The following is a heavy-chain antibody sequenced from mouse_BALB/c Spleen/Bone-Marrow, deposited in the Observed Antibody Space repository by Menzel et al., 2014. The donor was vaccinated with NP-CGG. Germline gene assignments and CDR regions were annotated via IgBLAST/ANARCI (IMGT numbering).Heavy chain of an antibody. CDR1: GFSLTSYG. V-gene: IGHV2-9*02. J-gene: IGHJ2*01. Sequence: QVQQSGPGLEAPSQSLSITCPVSGFSLTSYGVHWVRQPPGKGLEWLGVIWAGGSTNYNSALMSRLSISKDNSKSQVFLKMNSLQTDDTAMYYCARDRTGSGFDYWGQGTTLTVSS. CDR3: ARDRTGSGFDY. CDR2: IWAGGST. D-gene: IGHD4-1*01.